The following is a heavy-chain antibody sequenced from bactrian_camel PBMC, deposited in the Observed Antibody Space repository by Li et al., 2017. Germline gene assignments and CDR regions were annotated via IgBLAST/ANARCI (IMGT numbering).Heavy chain of an antibody. CDR2: SNRRGDT. V-gene: IGHV3S40*01. CDR3: AQSPNYGLAC. J-gene: IGHJ4*01. D-gene: IGHD5*01. Sequence: VQLVESGGGLVLPGGSLRLSCVASGFTFSNYDMSWVRQAPGKGLEWVSISNRRGDTYYPDSVKGRFTISRDNAKNTVYLQMNSLKPDDSAVYYCAQSPNYGLACRGQGTQVTVS. CDR1: GFTFSNYD.